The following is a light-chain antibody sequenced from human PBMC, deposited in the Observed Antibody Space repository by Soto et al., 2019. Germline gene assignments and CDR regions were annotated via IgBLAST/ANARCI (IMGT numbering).Light chain of an antibody. CDR2: DAS. CDR1: QSTGIY. V-gene: IGKV3-11*01. Sequence: EIVLTQSPATLSLSPGERATVSCRASQSTGIYLAWYQQKPGQAPRLLIYDASSRAPGIPTRFRGSGSGTDFTLTISSLEPEDFAVYYCQLRSSWPRTFGQGTKVDIK. CDR3: QLRSSWPRT. J-gene: IGKJ1*01.